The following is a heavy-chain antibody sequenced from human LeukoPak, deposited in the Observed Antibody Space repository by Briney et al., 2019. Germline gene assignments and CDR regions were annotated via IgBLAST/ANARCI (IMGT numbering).Heavy chain of an antibody. J-gene: IGHJ6*02. CDR2: ISGSGGNT. CDR3: AKNPSDSVFYGMDV. D-gene: IGHD2-21*02. CDR1: GFTFDSYA. V-gene: IGHV3-23*01. Sequence: GGSLRLSCAASGFTFDSYALTWVRQAPGKGLEWVSAISGSGGNTHYADSVKGRFTISRDNSKNTLYLQMNSLRDEDTAIYYCAKNPSDSVFYGMDVWGQGTTVTVSS.